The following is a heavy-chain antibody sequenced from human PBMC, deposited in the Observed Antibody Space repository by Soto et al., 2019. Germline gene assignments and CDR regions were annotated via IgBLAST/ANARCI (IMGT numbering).Heavy chain of an antibody. Sequence: PSETLSLTCTVSGGSISCYYWTWIRQPPGKGLEWIGYIYYSGSTNYNPSLKSRVTISVATSKTQFSLKLSSVTAADTAVYYCARLDRHYLYVDVWGKGTMVTVSS. CDR1: GGSISCYY. D-gene: IGHD3-10*01. CDR2: IYYSGST. J-gene: IGHJ6*03. CDR3: ARLDRHYLYVDV. V-gene: IGHV4-59*08.